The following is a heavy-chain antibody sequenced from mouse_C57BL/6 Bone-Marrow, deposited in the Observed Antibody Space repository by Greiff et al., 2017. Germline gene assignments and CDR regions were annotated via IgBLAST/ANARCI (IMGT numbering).Heavy chain of an antibody. CDR1: GYAFTNYL. D-gene: IGHD2-2*01. J-gene: IGHJ2*01. V-gene: IGHV1-54*01. Sequence: QVQLQQSGAELVRPGTSVKVSCKASGYAFTNYLIEWVKQRPGQGLEWIGVINPGSGGTNYNEKFKGKATLTADKSSSTAYMQLRSLTSEDSAVYFCARWGPIYYGYAYYFDYWGQGTTLTVSS. CDR3: ARWGPIYYGYAYYFDY. CDR2: INPGSGGT.